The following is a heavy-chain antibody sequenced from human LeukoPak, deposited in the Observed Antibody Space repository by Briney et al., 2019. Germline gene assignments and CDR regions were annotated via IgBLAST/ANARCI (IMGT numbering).Heavy chain of an antibody. CDR1: GGSISSGDYY. J-gene: IGHJ4*02. D-gene: IGHD3-10*01. Sequence: KTSQTLSLTCTVSGGSISSGDYYWSWIRQPPGKGLEWIGYIYYSGSTYYNPSLKSRVTISVDTSKNQFSPKLSSVTAADTAVYYCARDLSPSLLWFGGVDYWGQGTLVTVSS. CDR3: ARDLSPSLLWFGGVDY. CDR2: IYYSGST. V-gene: IGHV4-30-4*01.